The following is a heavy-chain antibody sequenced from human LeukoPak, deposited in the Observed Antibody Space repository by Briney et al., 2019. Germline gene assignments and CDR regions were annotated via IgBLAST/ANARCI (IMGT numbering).Heavy chain of an antibody. V-gene: IGHV3-30*18. Sequence: PGGSLRLSCAASGFTFSSYGMHWVRQAPGKGLEWVAVISYDGSNKYYADSVKGRFTISRDNSKNTLYLQMNSLRAEDTAVYYCAKGGWLQLNDAFDIWGQGTMVTVSS. CDR2: ISYDGSNK. D-gene: IGHD5-24*01. CDR3: AKGGWLQLNDAFDI. CDR1: GFTFSSYG. J-gene: IGHJ3*02.